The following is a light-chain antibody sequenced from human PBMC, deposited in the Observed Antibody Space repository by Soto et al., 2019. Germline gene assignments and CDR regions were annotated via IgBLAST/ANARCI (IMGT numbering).Light chain of an antibody. J-gene: IGLJ2*01. V-gene: IGLV1-40*01. CDR2: GDN. CDR1: SSNIGAGYD. Sequence: QPVLTQPPSVSGAPGQRVTISCTGSSSNIGAGYDVHWYQQLPGTAPKLLISGDNNRPSGVPDRFSASKSGTSASLAITGLQADDEADFYCQSYDSTISGEVFGGGTQLTVL. CDR3: QSYDSTISGEV.